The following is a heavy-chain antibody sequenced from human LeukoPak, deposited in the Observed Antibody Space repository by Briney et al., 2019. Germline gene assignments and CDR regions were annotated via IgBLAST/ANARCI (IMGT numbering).Heavy chain of an antibody. V-gene: IGHV3-48*01. D-gene: IGHD3-22*01. J-gene: IGHJ4*02. CDR2: ISDGSSTT. CDR3: ARDSHYSGYYWPYFDY. Sequence: GGSLRLSCAASGFTFSSYSMNWVCQAPGKGMEWVSYISDGSSTTYYADSVKGRFTISRDNAKNSLYLQMNSLRAEDTAVYYCARDSHYSGYYWPYFDYWGQGTLVTVSS. CDR1: GFTFSSYS.